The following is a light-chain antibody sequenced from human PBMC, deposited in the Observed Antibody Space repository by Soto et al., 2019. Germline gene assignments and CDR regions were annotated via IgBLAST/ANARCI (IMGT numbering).Light chain of an antibody. V-gene: IGKV3-15*01. CDR3: QQYNKWPYS. CDR2: DAS. J-gene: IGKJ2*01. Sequence: EIVMTQSPATLSVSPGERATLSCRASQSVSSNLAWYQQKPGQAPRLLIYDASTRATAFPARFSGSGSGTEFTLTISSLQSEDSAVYYCQQYNKWPYSFGQGTNLEIK. CDR1: QSVSSN.